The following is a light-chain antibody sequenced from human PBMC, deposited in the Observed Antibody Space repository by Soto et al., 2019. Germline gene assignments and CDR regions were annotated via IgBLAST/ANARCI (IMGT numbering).Light chain of an antibody. Sequence: EIVLTQSPATLSLSPGERATLSSRASQRVSSYLARYQQKPGQAPRLLISDASNRATGIPARFSGSGSGTDFTLTVSSLEPEDFAVYYCQQRRYWPLTFGGGTKVEI. J-gene: IGKJ4*01. CDR3: QQRRYWPLT. CDR1: QRVSSY. CDR2: DAS. V-gene: IGKV3-11*01.